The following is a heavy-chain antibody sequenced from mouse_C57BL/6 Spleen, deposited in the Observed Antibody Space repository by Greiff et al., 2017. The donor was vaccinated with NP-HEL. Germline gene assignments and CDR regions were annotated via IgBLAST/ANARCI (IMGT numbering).Heavy chain of an antibody. J-gene: IGHJ2*01. D-gene: IGHD2-2*01. CDR3: ARGRAIYYGYDGDFDY. V-gene: IGHV1-52*01. Sequence: VQLQQPWAELVRPGSSVKLSCKASGYTFTSYWMHWVKQRPIQGLEWIGNIDPSDSETHYNQKFKDKATLTVDKSSSTAYMQLSSLTSEDSAVYYCARGRAIYYGYDGDFDYWGQGTTLTVSS. CDR1: GYTFTSYW. CDR2: IDPSDSET.